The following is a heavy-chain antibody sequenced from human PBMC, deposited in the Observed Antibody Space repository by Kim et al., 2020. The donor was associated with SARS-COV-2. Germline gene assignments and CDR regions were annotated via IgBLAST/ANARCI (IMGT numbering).Heavy chain of an antibody. J-gene: IGHJ6*02. Sequence: FTISRDNAKNSLYLQMNSLRAEDTAVYYCARDIAARPFLGGYYYYYGMDVWGQGTTVTVSS. D-gene: IGHD6-6*01. CDR3: ARDIAARPFLGGYYYYYGMDV. V-gene: IGHV3-11*01.